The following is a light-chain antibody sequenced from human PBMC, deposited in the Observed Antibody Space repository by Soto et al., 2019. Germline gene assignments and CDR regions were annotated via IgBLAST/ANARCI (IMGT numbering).Light chain of an antibody. V-gene: IGLV2-14*03. CDR1: SSDVGGYNY. Sequence: QSALTQPASVSGSPGQSITISCTGTSSDVGGYNYVSWYQHHPGKAPKLMIYDVSNRPSGVSNRFSGSKSGNTASLIISRLQAEDEADYYCSSYTSSSTLSTYVFGTGTKVTVL. CDR3: SSYTSSSTLSTYV. J-gene: IGLJ1*01. CDR2: DVS.